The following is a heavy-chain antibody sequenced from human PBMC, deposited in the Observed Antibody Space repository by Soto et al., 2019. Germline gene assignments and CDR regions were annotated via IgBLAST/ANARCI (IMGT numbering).Heavy chain of an antibody. J-gene: IGHJ4*02. CDR1: GGSISGSSYY. V-gene: IGHV4-39*01. Sequence: QLQLQESGPGLVKPSETLSLTCTVSGGSISGSSYYWGWIRQPPGKGLEWIGSIYYSGSTYYNPSRKSRVTISVDTSKTQFPLKLSSVTAADTAFYYCARLWRGGYHWVIDYWGQGTLVTVSS. D-gene: IGHD5-12*01. CDR2: IYYSGST. CDR3: ARLWRGGYHWVIDY.